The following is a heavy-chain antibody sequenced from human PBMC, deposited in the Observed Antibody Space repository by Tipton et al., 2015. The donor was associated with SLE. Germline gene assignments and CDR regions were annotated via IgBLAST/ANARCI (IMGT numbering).Heavy chain of an antibody. CDR2: ISSGGSSI. CDR1: GSTLDTFE. Sequence: SLRLSCAASGSTLDTFEMNWVRQAPGKGLEWVSYISSGGSSIYYADSVRGRFTISRDNSKNSLYLQMNSLRAEDTAVYYCARDIRFLEFLPDAFDLWGQGTLVTVSS. D-gene: IGHD3-3*01. V-gene: IGHV3-48*03. J-gene: IGHJ3*01. CDR3: ARDIRFLEFLPDAFDL.